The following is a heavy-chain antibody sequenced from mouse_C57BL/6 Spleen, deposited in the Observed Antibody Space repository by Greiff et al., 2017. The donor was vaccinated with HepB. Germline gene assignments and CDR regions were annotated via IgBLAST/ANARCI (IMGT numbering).Heavy chain of an antibody. CDR1: GYTFTSYW. V-gene: IGHV1-55*01. J-gene: IGHJ4*01. CDR2: IYPGSGST. CDR3: ARYGNYRAMDY. D-gene: IGHD2-1*01. Sequence: VKLQQPGAELVKPGASVKMSCKASGYTFTSYWITWVKQRPGQGLEWIGDIYPGSGSTNYNEKFKSKATLTVDTSSSTAYMQLSSLTSEDSAVYYCARYGNYRAMDYWGQGTSVTVSS.